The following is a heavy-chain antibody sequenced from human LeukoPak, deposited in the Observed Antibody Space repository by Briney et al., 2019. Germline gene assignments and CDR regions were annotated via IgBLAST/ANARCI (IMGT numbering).Heavy chain of an antibody. CDR2: ITSSSSYI. CDR3: ARGGAAAALR. CDR1: GFTFSSYS. V-gene: IGHV3-21*01. J-gene: IGHJ1*01. Sequence: GGPLRLSCAASGFTFSSYSMNWVRQAPGKGLEWVSSITSSSSYIYYADSVKGRFTISRDNAKNSLYLQMNSLRAEDTAVYYCARGGAAAALRWGQGTLVTVSS. D-gene: IGHD6-13*01.